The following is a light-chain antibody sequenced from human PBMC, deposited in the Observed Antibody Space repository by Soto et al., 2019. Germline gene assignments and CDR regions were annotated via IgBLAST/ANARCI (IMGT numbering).Light chain of an antibody. CDR3: QPDNHWPS. V-gene: IGKV3-15*01. Sequence: EIVMTQSPATLSVSPGERATLSCRASQSVNSNLAWYQQKPGQAPRLLIYGASTRATGVPARFSGSGSGTELSLTVSGMQSEAFADYICQPDNHWPSFGQGPEVEIK. CDR1: QSVNSN. J-gene: IGKJ1*01. CDR2: GAS.